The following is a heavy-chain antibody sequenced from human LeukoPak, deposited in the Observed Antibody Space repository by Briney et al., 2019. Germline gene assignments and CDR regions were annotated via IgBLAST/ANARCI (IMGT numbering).Heavy chain of an antibody. V-gene: IGHV4-39*07. CDR3: ARVGSSSGGRSNFDY. Sequence: RSSETLSLTCTVSGGSISSSSYYWGWIRQPPGKGLEWIGSIYYSGSTYYNPSLKSRVTISVDTSKNQFSLKLSSVTAADTAVYYCARVGSSSGGRSNFDYWGQGTLVTVSS. CDR2: IYYSGST. CDR1: GGSISSSSYY. J-gene: IGHJ4*02. D-gene: IGHD6-6*01.